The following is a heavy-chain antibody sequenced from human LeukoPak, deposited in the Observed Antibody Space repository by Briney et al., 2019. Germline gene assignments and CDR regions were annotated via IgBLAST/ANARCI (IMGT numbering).Heavy chain of an antibody. Sequence: SETPSLTCTVSGGSISSSSYYWGWIRQPPGKGLEWIGSIYYSGSTYYNPSLKSRVTISVDTSKNQFSLKLGSVTAADTAVYYCARHLTAMGPIGAFDIWGQGTMVTVSS. CDR1: GGSISSSSYY. CDR3: ARHLTAMGPIGAFDI. D-gene: IGHD5-18*01. V-gene: IGHV4-39*01. J-gene: IGHJ3*02. CDR2: IYYSGST.